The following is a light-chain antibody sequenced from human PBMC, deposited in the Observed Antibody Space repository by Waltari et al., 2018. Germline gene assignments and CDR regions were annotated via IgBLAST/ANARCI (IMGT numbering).Light chain of an antibody. CDR1: TSNIGNNY. Sequence: QFVLTQPPSVSAAPGQKVTISCSGSTSNIGNNYISWYQQLPGTAPKLHIYDNDNRPAGIPDRFSGSKSGTSATLGITGLQTGDEADYYCAAWDTSLDGYVFGTGTKVTVL. CDR2: DND. V-gene: IGLV1-51*01. J-gene: IGLJ1*01. CDR3: AAWDTSLDGYV.